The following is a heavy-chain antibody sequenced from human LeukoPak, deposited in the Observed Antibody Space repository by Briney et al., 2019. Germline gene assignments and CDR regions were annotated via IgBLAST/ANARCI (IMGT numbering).Heavy chain of an antibody. CDR3: ARAPYDSSGYYYFDY. CDR2: IYYSGST. J-gene: IGHJ4*02. CDR1: GGSISSGGYY. V-gene: IGHV4-31*03. D-gene: IGHD3-22*01. Sequence: SETLSLTCTVSGGSISSGGYYWSCIRQHPGKGLEWIAYIYYSGSTYYNPSLKSRVTISVDTSKNQFSLKLSSLTAADTAVYYCARAPYDSSGYYYFDYWGQGTLVTVSS.